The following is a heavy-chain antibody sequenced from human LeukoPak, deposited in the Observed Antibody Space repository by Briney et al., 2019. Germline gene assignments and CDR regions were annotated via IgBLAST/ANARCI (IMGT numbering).Heavy chain of an antibody. V-gene: IGHV3-53*01. Sequence: GGSLRLSCAASGFTVSSNYMSWVRQAPGKGLEWVSVIYSVNSTYYADSVKGRFTISRDSSKNTLYLQMNRLRAEDAAVYYCAKAPVTTCSGAYCYPFDYWGQGTLVTVSS. CDR2: IYSVNST. J-gene: IGHJ4*02. D-gene: IGHD2-21*01. CDR3: AKAPVTTCSGAYCYPFDY. CDR1: GFTVSSNY.